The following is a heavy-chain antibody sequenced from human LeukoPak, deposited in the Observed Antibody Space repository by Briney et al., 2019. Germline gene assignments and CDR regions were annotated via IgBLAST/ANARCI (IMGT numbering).Heavy chain of an antibody. CDR3: ARADSSGWSLDY. CDR1: GGSNSSYY. CDR2: IYYSGST. D-gene: IGHD6-19*01. Sequence: SETLSLTCTVSGGSNSSYYWSWIRQPPGKGLEWIGYIYYSGSTNYNPSLKSRVTISVDTSKNQFSLKLSSVTAADTAVYYCARADSSGWSLDYWGQGTLVTVSS. V-gene: IGHV4-59*01. J-gene: IGHJ4*02.